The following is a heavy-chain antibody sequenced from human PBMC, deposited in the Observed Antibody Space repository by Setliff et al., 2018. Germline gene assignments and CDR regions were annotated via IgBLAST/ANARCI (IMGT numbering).Heavy chain of an antibody. CDR3: ARHFRSSKVQFLEYLSDYYFDS. D-gene: IGHD3-3*01. J-gene: IGHJ4*02. CDR2: MYYSGNT. V-gene: IGHV4-39*01. CDR1: GGSISSSNYY. Sequence: PSETLSLTCTVSGGSISSSNYYWGWIRRPPGKGLEWIGSMYYSGNTYCNPSLKSRVTIFVDTSKNQVSLRLSSVTAADTAVYYCARHFRSSKVQFLEYLSDYYFDSWGQGTLVTVSS.